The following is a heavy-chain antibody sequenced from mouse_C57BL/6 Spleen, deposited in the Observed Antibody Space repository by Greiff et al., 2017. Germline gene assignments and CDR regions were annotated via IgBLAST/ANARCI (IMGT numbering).Heavy chain of an antibody. Sequence: QVQLKESGAELARPGASVKLSCKASGYTFTSYGISWVKQRTGQGLEWIGEIYPRSGNTYYNEKFKGKATLTADKSSSTAYMELRSLTSEDSAVYFCANLDSSGSYFDYWGQGTTLTVSS. CDR3: ANLDSSGSYFDY. CDR1: GYTFTSYG. D-gene: IGHD3-2*02. CDR2: IYPRSGNT. V-gene: IGHV1-81*01. J-gene: IGHJ2*01.